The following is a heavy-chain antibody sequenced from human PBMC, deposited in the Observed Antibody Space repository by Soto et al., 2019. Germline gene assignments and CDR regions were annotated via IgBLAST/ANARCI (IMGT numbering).Heavy chain of an antibody. V-gene: IGHV1-69*13. J-gene: IGHJ6*02. CDR3: ARGGYNWNYGPYYYYGMDV. D-gene: IGHD1-7*01. CDR1: GGTFSSYA. Sequence: SVKVSCKASGGTFSSYAISWVRQAPGQGLEWMGGIIPIFGTANYAQKFQGRVTITADESTSTAYMELSSLRSEDTAVYYCARGGYNWNYGPYYYYGMDVWGQGTMVTVPS. CDR2: IIPIFGTA.